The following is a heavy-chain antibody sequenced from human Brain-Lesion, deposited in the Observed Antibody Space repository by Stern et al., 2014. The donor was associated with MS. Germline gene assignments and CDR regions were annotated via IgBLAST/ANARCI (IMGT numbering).Heavy chain of an antibody. D-gene: IGHD2/OR15-2a*01. Sequence: VQLVESGGGVVQPGRPLRLSCVASGFTFGSCAMHWVRQAQGKGLASVAGVSYDGSNKYYADSVKGRFTISRDNSQNTLYMQMSSLRPEDTAVYYCAKDRQYLTYFFDHWGQGSLVTVSS. V-gene: IGHV3-30*18. CDR3: AKDRQYLTYFFDH. CDR1: GFTFGSCA. J-gene: IGHJ5*02. CDR2: VSYDGSNK.